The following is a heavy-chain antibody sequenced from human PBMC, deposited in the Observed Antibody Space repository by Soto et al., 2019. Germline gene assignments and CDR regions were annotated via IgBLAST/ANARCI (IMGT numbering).Heavy chain of an antibody. CDR1: GYSFTSYW. Sequence: ESLKISCKGSGYSFTSYWIGWVRQMPGKGLEWMGIIYPGDSDTRYSPSFQGQVTISADKSISTAYLQWSSLKASDTAMYYCAIKSGQGGDYYYGMDVWGQGTRVTFSS. CDR3: AIKSGQGGDYYYGMDV. J-gene: IGHJ6*02. D-gene: IGHD3-16*01. CDR2: IYPGDSDT. V-gene: IGHV5-51*01.